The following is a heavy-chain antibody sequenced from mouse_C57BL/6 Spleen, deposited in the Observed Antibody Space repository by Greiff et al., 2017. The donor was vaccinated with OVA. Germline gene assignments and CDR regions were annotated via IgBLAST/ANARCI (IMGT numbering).Heavy chain of an antibody. V-gene: IGHV2-2*01. D-gene: IGHD2-4*01. CDR2: IWSGGST. CDR3: ARNFPMIKAMDY. J-gene: IGHJ4*01. Sequence: VKVVESGPGLVQPSQSLSITCTVSGFSLTSYGVHWVRQSPGKGLEWLGVIWSGGSTDYNAAFISRLSISKDNSKSQVFFKMNSLQADDTAIYYCARNFPMIKAMDYWGQGTSVTVSS. CDR1: GFSLTSYG.